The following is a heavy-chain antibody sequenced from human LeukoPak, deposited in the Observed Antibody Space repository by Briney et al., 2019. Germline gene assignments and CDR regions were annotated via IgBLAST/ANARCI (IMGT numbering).Heavy chain of an antibody. CDR2: ISGSDAIT. J-gene: IGHJ4*02. V-gene: IGHV3-23*01. CDR3: AKDEEYYYDSSGYYYLGY. D-gene: IGHD3-22*01. Sequence: GGSLRLSCAGSGFTFSNYTMSWVRQAPGKGLEWVSAISGSDAITYYAGSVRGRFTISRDNSKTTLYLQMNSLRAEDTAVYYCAKDEEYYYDSSGYYYLGYWGQGTLVTVSS. CDR1: GFTFSNYT.